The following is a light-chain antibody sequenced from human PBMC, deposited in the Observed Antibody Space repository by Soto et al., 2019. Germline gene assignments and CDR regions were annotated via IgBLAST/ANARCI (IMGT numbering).Light chain of an antibody. Sequence: DIQMTQSPSTLSASVGDRVTITCRASQSISSWLAWYQQKPGKTPKLLIYDASSLESGVPSRFSGSGTGTEFTLPISHLQPDDFSTYYCQQYNSYPGTFGQGTKVEIK. CDR2: DAS. CDR3: QQYNSYPGT. J-gene: IGKJ1*01. CDR1: QSISSW. V-gene: IGKV1-5*01.